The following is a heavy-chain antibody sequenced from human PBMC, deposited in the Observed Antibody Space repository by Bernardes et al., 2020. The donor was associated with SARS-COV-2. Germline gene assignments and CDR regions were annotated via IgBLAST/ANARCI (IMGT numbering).Heavy chain of an antibody. D-gene: IGHD6-13*01. V-gene: IGHV3-30*18. CDR2: ISSDGANK. CDR3: AKDRSVLGPAGRGYYSYGMDV. CDR1: GFTFSRVD. J-gene: IGHJ6*02. Sequence: GGSLRLSCAASGFTFSRVDMYWFRQAPGKGLEWVAVISSDGANKFYEDSLKGRFIISRDNSENTLYLQMNSLRGDDTAVYYCAKDRSVLGPAGRGYYSYGMDVWGQGTTVTVSS.